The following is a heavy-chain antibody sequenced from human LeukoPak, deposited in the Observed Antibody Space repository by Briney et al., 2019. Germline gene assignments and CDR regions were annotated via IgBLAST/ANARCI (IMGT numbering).Heavy chain of an antibody. Sequence: GGSLRLSCAASGFTFSSHAMNWVRQAPGKGLEWVSNISGRGGSTYYADSVKGRFTISRDNSKNTLYLQMNSLRAEDTAVYCCAKSVGGTGDPVDYWGQGTLVTVSS. CDR1: GFTFSSHA. D-gene: IGHD6-19*01. CDR3: AKSVGGTGDPVDY. V-gene: IGHV3-23*01. CDR2: ISGRGGST. J-gene: IGHJ4*02.